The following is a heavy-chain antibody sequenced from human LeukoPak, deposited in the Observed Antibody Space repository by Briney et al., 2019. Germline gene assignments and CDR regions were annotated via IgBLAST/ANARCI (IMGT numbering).Heavy chain of an antibody. CDR3: ARDLSSSGWYGSDY. CDR2: ISFDGNNK. Sequence: GTSLRLSCSASGFTFRTYALHWVRQAPGRGLEWVALISFDGNNKYYADSVKGRFTISRDNPKNTLYLQMNSLRVEDTAVYYCARDLSSSGWYGSDYWGQGPLVTVSS. D-gene: IGHD6-19*01. J-gene: IGHJ4*02. V-gene: IGHV3-30-3*01. CDR1: GFTFRTYA.